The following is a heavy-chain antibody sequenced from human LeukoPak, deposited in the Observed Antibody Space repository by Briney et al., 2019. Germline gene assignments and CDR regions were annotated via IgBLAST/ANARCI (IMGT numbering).Heavy chain of an antibody. D-gene: IGHD6-13*01. CDR2: MNPNSGNT. CDR3: ARVPQYSSSWYSIDY. J-gene: IGHJ4*02. V-gene: IGHV1-8*02. CDR1: GYTFTSYG. Sequence: GASVKVSCKASGYTFTSYGISWVRQAPGQGLEWMGWMNPNSGNTGYAQKFQGRVTMTRNTSISTAYMELSSLRSEDTAVYYCARVPQYSSSWYSIDYWGQGTLVTVSS.